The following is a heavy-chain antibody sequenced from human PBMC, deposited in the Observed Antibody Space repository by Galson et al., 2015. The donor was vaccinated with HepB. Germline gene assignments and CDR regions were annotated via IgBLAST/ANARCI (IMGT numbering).Heavy chain of an antibody. CDR3: ARAPPLLLWFGDRTDYYYGMDV. CDR2: IYYSGST. J-gene: IGHJ6*02. CDR1: GGSISSGGYY. Sequence: TLSLTCTVSGGSISSGGYYWSWIRQHPGKGLEWIGYIYYSGSTYYNPSLKSRVTISVDTSKNQFSLKLSSVTAADTAVYYCARAPPLLLWFGDRTDYYYGMDVWGQGTTVTVSS. V-gene: IGHV4-31*03. D-gene: IGHD3-10*01.